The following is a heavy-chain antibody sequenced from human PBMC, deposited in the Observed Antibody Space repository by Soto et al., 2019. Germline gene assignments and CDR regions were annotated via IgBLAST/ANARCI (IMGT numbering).Heavy chain of an antibody. D-gene: IGHD2-15*01. Sequence: GGSLRLSCAASGFTFSSYGMHWVRQAPGKGLEWVAVISYDGSNKYYADSVKGRFTISRDNSKNTLYLQMNSLRAEDTAVYYCAKDMGDIVVVVAATPGYAFDIWGQGTMVTVSS. CDR2: ISYDGSNK. J-gene: IGHJ3*02. CDR1: GFTFSSYG. CDR3: AKDMGDIVVVVAATPGYAFDI. V-gene: IGHV3-30*18.